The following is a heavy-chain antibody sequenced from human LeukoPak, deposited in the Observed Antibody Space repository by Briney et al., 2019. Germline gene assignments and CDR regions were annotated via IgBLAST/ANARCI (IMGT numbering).Heavy chain of an antibody. CDR2: IKQDGSEK. Sequence: GGSLRLSCAASGFTFSSYWMSWVRQAPGKGLEWVANIKQDGSEKYYVDSVKGRFTISRDNAKNSLYLQMNSLRAEDTAVYYCARCGIILRYFDWLFPFDYWGQGTLVTVSS. D-gene: IGHD3-9*01. J-gene: IGHJ4*02. CDR3: ARCGIILRYFDWLFPFDY. V-gene: IGHV3-7*01. CDR1: GFTFSSYW.